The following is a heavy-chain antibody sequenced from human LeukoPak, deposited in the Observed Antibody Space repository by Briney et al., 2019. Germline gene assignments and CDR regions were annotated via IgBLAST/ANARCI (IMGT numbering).Heavy chain of an antibody. CDR1: GGTFSSYA. CDR3: ARDPGIGSSFSPLDY. D-gene: IGHD6-6*01. J-gene: IGHJ4*02. CDR2: IIPIFGIA. V-gene: IGHV1-69*04. Sequence: SVKVSCKASGGTFSSYAISWVRQAPGQGLEWMGRIIPIFGIANYAQKFQGRVTITADKSTSTAYMELSSLRSEDTAVYYCARDPGIGSSFSPLDYWGQGTLVTVSS.